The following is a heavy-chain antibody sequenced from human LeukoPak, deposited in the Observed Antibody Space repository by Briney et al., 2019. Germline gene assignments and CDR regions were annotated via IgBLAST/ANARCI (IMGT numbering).Heavy chain of an antibody. D-gene: IGHD6-19*01. CDR1: GYTVTGYY. Sequence: GASVKVSCKASGYTVTGYYIHWVRQAPGQGLEWMGWISAYNGNTNYAQKLQGRVTMTTDTSTSTAYMELRSLRSDDTAVYYCARLRGYSSGWYRGWFDPWGQGTLVTVSS. CDR3: ARLRGYSSGWYRGWFDP. J-gene: IGHJ5*02. V-gene: IGHV1-18*04. CDR2: ISAYNGNT.